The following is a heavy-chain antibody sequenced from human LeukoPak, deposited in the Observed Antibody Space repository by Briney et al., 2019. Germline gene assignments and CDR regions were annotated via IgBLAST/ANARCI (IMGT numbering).Heavy chain of an antibody. CDR1: GFTFSSYW. J-gene: IGHJ4*02. V-gene: IGHV3-7*01. CDR2: IKQDGSEK. CDR3: ARDLYYDSSGYYWIPLGY. Sequence: GGSLRLSCAASGFTFSSYWMSWVRQAPGKGLEWVANIKQDGSEKYYVDSVEGRFTISRDNAKNSLYLQMNSLRAEDTAVYYCARDLYYDSSGYYWIPLGYWGQGTLVTVSS. D-gene: IGHD3-22*01.